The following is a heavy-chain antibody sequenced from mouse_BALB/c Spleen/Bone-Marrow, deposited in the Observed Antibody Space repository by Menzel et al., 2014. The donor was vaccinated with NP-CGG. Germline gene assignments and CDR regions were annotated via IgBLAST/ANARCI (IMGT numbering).Heavy chain of an antibody. J-gene: IGHJ4*01. CDR2: IDTSDSYT. CDR1: GYTFTDYW. CDR3: ARGGHDFSLDY. V-gene: IGHV1-69*01. Sequence: VKLVESGAELGMPGASAKMSCKASGYTFTDYWIYWVKQRPGQGLEWIGAIDTSDSYTNYNQKFMGKASLTVDASSSTAYMQVSSLTSDDSAVYYCARGGHDFSLDYWGQGTSVTVSS. D-gene: IGHD2-4*01.